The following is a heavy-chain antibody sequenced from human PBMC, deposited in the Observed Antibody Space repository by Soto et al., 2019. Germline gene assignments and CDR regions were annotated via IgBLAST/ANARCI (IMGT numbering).Heavy chain of an antibody. J-gene: IGHJ4*02. CDR2: ASGSGSGT. D-gene: IGHD2-21*01. V-gene: IGHV3-23*01. CDR1: GFTFSDFA. Sequence: PGGSLRLSCVASGFTFSDFAMAWVRQAPGKGLEWVSSASGSGSGTYYADSVKGRFTISRDNSKNTLFLHMTNLKAGDTALYFCAKGRPGVAAAPEYWGQGTLVTVLL. CDR3: AKGRPGVAAAPEY.